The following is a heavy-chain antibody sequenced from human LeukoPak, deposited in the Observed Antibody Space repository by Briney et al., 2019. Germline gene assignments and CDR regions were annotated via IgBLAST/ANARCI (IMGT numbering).Heavy chain of an antibody. CDR2: INHDGSST. CDR3: VRDWGYDSSGYWQKYFDT. Sequence: GGSLRLSCADSGFTFSRYWMHWVRQAPGKGLVWVSRINHDGSSTNYADSVKGRFTISRDNAKNTVYLQMNSLRAEDTAVYYCVRDWGYDSSGYWQKYFDTWGQGTLVTVSS. D-gene: IGHD3-22*01. J-gene: IGHJ4*02. V-gene: IGHV3-74*01. CDR1: GFTFSRYW.